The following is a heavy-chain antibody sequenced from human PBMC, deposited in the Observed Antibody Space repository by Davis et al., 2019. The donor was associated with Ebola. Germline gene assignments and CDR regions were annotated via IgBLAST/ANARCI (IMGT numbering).Heavy chain of an antibody. CDR1: GYTFTSYA. V-gene: IGHV1-8*02. Sequence: AASVKVSCKASGYTFTSYAMHWVRQAPGQGLEWMGWMNPDSGNTGYASKFQGRVTMTRNNSITTAYMELSSLTSEDTAVYYCARPIEMRCSPGCFDLWGRGTLVTVSS. D-gene: IGHD4/OR15-4a*01. J-gene: IGHJ2*01. CDR3: ARPIEMRCSPGCFDL. CDR2: MNPDSGNT.